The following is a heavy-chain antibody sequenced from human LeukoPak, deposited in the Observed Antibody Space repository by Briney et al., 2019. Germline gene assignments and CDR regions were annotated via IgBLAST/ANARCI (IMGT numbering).Heavy chain of an antibody. V-gene: IGHV3-7*01. CDR3: ARDSSPYYYDSSGSSFDY. Sequence: GGSLRLSCAASGFTLSSYWMNWVRQAPGKGLEWVANIKQDGSETYYVDSVKGRFTISRDNAKNSLYLQMNSLRAEDTAVYYCARDSSPYYYDSSGSSFDYWGQGTLVTVSS. J-gene: IGHJ4*02. CDR1: GFTLSSYW. D-gene: IGHD3-22*01. CDR2: IKQDGSET.